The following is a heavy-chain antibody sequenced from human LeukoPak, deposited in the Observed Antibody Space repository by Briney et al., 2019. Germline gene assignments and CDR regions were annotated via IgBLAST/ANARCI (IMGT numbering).Heavy chain of an antibody. CDR1: GFTFSTSA. J-gene: IGHJ6*02. V-gene: IGHV3-23*01. D-gene: IGHD3-3*01. Sequence: GGSLRLSCAASGFTFSTSAMSWVRQAPGKGLEWVSAISGSGGSTYYADSVKGRFTISRDNSKNTLYLQMNSLRAEDTAVYYCAKDITIFGVVIKSPVDGMDVWGQGTTVTVSS. CDR2: ISGSGGST. CDR3: AKDITIFGVVIKSPVDGMDV.